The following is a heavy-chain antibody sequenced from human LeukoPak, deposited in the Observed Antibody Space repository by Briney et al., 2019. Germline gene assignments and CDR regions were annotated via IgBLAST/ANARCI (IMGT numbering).Heavy chain of an antibody. V-gene: IGHV4-34*01. Sequence: SETLSLTCAVYGGSFSGYYWSWIRQPPGKGLEWIGEINHSGSTNYNPSLKSRVTISVDTSKNQFSLKLSSVTAADTAVYYCAREVGGWYYYYYYMDVWGRGTTVTVSS. CDR1: GGSFSGYY. CDR3: AREVGGWYYYYYYMDV. J-gene: IGHJ6*03. D-gene: IGHD6-19*01. CDR2: INHSGST.